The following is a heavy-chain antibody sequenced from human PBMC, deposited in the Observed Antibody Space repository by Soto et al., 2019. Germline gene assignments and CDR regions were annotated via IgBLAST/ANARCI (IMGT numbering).Heavy chain of an antibody. D-gene: IGHD3-3*01. Sequence: SETLSLTCTVSGGSISNYYWSWIRQPPGKGLEWIGYIYYSGTTNYNPSLKSRLSISVDTSKNQFSLKLSSVTAADTAMYYCAREYDFWGFDPWGQGTLVTVSS. CDR1: GGSISNYY. V-gene: IGHV4-59*01. J-gene: IGHJ5*02. CDR2: IYYSGTT. CDR3: AREYDFWGFDP.